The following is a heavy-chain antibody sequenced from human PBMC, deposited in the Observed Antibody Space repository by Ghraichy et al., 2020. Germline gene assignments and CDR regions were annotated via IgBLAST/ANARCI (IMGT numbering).Heavy chain of an antibody. D-gene: IGHD5-12*01. CDR2: ISGGSYTI. Sequence: GGSLRLSCAASGFTFNSYSMNWVRQAPGKGLEWISYISGGSYTIYYADSVKGRFTISRDNAENSVYLQMNSLRDDDTAVYYCARHNPRGYSGFGPLDDWGQGTLVTVSS. CDR1: GFTFNSYS. J-gene: IGHJ4*02. CDR3: ARHNPRGYSGFGPLDD. V-gene: IGHV3-48*02.